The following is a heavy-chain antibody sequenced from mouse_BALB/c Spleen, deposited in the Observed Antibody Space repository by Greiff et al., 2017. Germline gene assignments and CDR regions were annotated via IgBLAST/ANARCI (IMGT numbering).Heavy chain of an antibody. CDR1: GFTFSSYA. D-gene: IGHD1-3*01. J-gene: IGHJ4*01. CDR2: ISSGGSYT. Sequence: EVKLMESGGGLVKPGGSLKLSCAASGFTFSSYAMSWVRQSPEKRLEWVAEISSGGSYTYYPDTVTGRFTISRDNAKNTLYLEMSSLRSEDTAMYYCARYKRPTYAMDYWGQGTSVTVSS. CDR3: ARYKRPTYAMDY. V-gene: IGHV5-9-4*01.